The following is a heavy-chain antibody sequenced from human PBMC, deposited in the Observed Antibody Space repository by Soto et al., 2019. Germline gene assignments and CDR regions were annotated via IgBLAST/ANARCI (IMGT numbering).Heavy chain of an antibody. D-gene: IGHD3-3*01. CDR3: ARDSTDFWSGYSGWFDP. CDR2: IYYSGST. Sequence: TLSLTCTVSGGSISSGGYYWSWIRQHPGKGLEWIGYIYYSGSTYYNPSLKSRVTISVDTSKNQFSLKLSSVTAADTAVYYCARDSTDFWSGYSGWFDPWGQGTLVTVSS. CDR1: GGSISSGGYY. J-gene: IGHJ5*02. V-gene: IGHV4-31*03.